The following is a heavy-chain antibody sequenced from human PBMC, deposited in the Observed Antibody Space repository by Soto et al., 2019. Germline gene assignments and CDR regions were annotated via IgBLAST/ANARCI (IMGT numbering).Heavy chain of an antibody. CDR2: IYYSGST. V-gene: IGHV4-30-4*01. CDR3: ARVRYNWNYAHAWLDP. D-gene: IGHD1-7*01. Sequence: PSETLSLTCTVSGGSISSGDYYWSWIRQPPGKGLEWIGYIYYSGSTYYNPSLKSRVTISVDTSKNQFSLKLSSVTAADTAVYYCARVRYNWNYAHAWLDPWGQGTLVTVSS. J-gene: IGHJ5*02. CDR1: GGSISSGDYY.